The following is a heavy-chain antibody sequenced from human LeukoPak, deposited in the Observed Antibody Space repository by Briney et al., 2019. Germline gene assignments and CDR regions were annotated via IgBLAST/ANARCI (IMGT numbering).Heavy chain of an antibody. CDR2: INHSGST. J-gene: IGHJ4*02. D-gene: IGHD6-19*01. Sequence: SETPSLTCAVYGGSFSGYYWSWIRQPPGKGLEWIGEINHSGSTNYNPSLKSRVTISVDTSKNQFSLKLSSVTAADTAVYYCARGSSGWRSWGQGTLVTVSS. CDR1: GGSFSGYY. CDR3: ARGSSGWRS. V-gene: IGHV4-34*01.